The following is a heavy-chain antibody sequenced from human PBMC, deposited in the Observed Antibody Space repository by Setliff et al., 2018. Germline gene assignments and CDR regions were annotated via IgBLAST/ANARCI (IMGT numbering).Heavy chain of an antibody. CDR1: DYTFLSYG. V-gene: IGHV1-18*01. D-gene: IGHD5-18*01. J-gene: IGHJ4*02. Sequence: ASVKVSCKAVDYTFLSYGLSWVRQAPGQGLEWMGWIAPYTGKTDYAQNFQGRVTMTTDTSTSTAYMELRSLTSDDTAVYYCARFSGHNYGSFDSWGQGTLVTVSS. CDR2: IAPYTGKT. CDR3: ARFSGHNYGSFDS.